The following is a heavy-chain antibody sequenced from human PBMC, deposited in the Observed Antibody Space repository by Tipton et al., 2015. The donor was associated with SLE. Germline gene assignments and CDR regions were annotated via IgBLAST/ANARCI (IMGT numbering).Heavy chain of an antibody. J-gene: IGHJ4*02. CDR1: GFTFRNYE. Sequence: TLSLTCAASGFTFRNYEMSWVRQAPGKGLEWVSCISSRGSTIYYADSVKGRFTISRDNAKNSLYLQMNSLRAEDTAVYYCARVGAALRFLEWSPTYFFDYWGQGTLVTVSS. V-gene: IGHV3-48*03. CDR3: ARVGAALRFLEWSPTYFFDY. CDR2: ISSRGSTI. D-gene: IGHD3-3*01.